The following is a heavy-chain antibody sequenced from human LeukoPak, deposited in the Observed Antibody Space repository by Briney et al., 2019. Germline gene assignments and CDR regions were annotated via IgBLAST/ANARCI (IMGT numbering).Heavy chain of an antibody. CDR3: AGGPTGFD. CDR2: INTDGSST. CDR1: GFTFSTYW. J-gene: IGHJ4*02. D-gene: IGHD1-14*01. Sequence: GGSLRLSCAASGFTFSTYWMHWVRHAPGKGLVWVSRINTDGSSTTYADSVRGRFTISRDNAKNTLYLQMNSLRADDTAVYYCAGGPTGFDWGQGTLVTVSS. V-gene: IGHV3-74*01.